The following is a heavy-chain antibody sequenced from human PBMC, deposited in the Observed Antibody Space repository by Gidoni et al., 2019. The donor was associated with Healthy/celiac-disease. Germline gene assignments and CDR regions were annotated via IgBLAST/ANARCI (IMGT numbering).Heavy chain of an antibody. CDR2: IRSKAYGGKT. Sequence: EVQLVESGGGLVHPGRSLSLSCTASGLPFGDYAMSWFRLAPGKGLEWVGVIRSKAYGGKTECAASVKGRFTISRDDSKRIAYLQMNSLKTEDTAVYYCTRDSPYYDSRDGMDVWGQGTTVTVSS. J-gene: IGHJ6*02. CDR1: GLPFGDYA. D-gene: IGHD3-3*01. CDR3: TRDSPYYDSRDGMDV. V-gene: IGHV3-49*03.